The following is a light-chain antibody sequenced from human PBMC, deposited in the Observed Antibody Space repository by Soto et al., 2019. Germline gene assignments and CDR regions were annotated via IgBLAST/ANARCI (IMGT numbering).Light chain of an antibody. CDR2: INYDGTH. V-gene: IGLV4-69*01. CDR1: SGYSTNA. CDR3: QSLGTGIQV. Sequence: QAVVTQSPSASASLGASVKLTCTLSSGYSTNAIAWQQQQSEKGPRFLMKINYDGTHSKGDGFFDRFSGSSSGAERHLSISSLQSEDEADYYCQSLGTGIQVFGGGTQLTVL. J-gene: IGLJ3*02.